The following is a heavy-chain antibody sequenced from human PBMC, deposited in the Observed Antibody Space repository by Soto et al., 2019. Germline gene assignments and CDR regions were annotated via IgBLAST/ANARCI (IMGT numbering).Heavy chain of an antibody. CDR2: VFSSVSA. D-gene: IGHD2-21*02. J-gene: IGHJ4*02. CDR3: ARDGMTTGDT. Sequence: SETLSLTCIVSGVSVRSYTWSWVRQPANKGLEWIGRVFSSVSATYNPSLKSRVTITMDTPENRISLKLDSVTAADAGVYYCARDGMTTGDTWGPGTAVTVSS. V-gene: IGHV4-4*07. CDR1: GVSVRSYT.